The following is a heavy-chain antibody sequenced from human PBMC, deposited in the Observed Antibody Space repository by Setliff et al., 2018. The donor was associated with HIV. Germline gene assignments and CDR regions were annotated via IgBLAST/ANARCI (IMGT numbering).Heavy chain of an antibody. V-gene: IGHV1-18*01. Sequence: ASVKVSCKASGYTFTNYGISWVRQAPGQGLEWMGWISAYNGNTNYAQKLQGRVTMTTDTSMGTAYMELRSLRSDDTAVYYCARYGSGWPLWYFDLWGRGTLVTVSS. CDR3: ARYGSGWPLWYFDL. J-gene: IGHJ2*01. D-gene: IGHD6-19*01. CDR1: GYTFTNYG. CDR2: ISAYNGNT.